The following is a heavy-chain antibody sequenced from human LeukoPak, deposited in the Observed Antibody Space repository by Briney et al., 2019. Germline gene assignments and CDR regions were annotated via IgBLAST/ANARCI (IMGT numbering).Heavy chain of an antibody. J-gene: IGHJ4*02. D-gene: IGHD3-22*01. V-gene: IGHV3-23*01. CDR3: ARAYYYDSSGYSLQGVFDY. Sequence: GGSLRLSCAASGFTFSSYGMSWVRQAPGKGLEWVSAISGSGGSTYYADSVKGRFTISRDNSKNTLYLQMNSLRSEDTAVYYCARAYYYDSSGYSLQGVFDYWGQGTLVTVSS. CDR2: ISGSGGST. CDR1: GFTFSSYG.